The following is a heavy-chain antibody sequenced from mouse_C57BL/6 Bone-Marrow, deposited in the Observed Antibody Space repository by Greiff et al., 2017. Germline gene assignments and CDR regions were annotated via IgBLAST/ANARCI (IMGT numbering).Heavy chain of an antibody. J-gene: IGHJ3*01. Sequence: QLQQSGAELVKPGASVKISCKASGYAFSSYWMNWVKQRPGPGLEWIGQTYPGDGVTNYNGKCKGKATLTADKSSSTAYMQRSSLTSEDSAVYFCAGGGSSAYWGQGTLVTVSA. CDR1: GYAFSSYW. V-gene: IGHV1-80*01. CDR2: TYPGDGVT. CDR3: AGGGSSAY.